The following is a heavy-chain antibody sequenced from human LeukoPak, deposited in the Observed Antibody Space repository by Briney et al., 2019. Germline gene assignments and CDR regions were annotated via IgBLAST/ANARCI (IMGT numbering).Heavy chain of an antibody. CDR2: IYHSGST. Sequence: SQTLSLTCAVSGSSISSGGYSWSWIRQPPGKGLEWIGYIYHSGSTYYNPSLKSRVTISIDRSKNQFSLKLSSVTAADTAVYYCASRTLYGSGRRYFDYWGQGTLVTVSS. J-gene: IGHJ4*02. CDR1: GSSISSGGYS. CDR3: ASRTLYGSGRRYFDY. D-gene: IGHD3-10*01. V-gene: IGHV4-30-2*01.